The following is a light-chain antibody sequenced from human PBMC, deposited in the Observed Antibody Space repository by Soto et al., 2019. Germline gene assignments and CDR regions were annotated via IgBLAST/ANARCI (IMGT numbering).Light chain of an antibody. CDR3: QQYGGSPIT. J-gene: IGKJ5*01. V-gene: IGKV3-15*01. CDR1: QSVSRN. CDR2: GAS. Sequence: EIVLTQSPATLSVSPGESATLSCRASQSVSRNLAWFQHKPGQAPRLLIYGASTRATGVAARFSGSGSGTDFTLTITRLEPEDFALYYCQQYGGSPITFGLGTRLEIK.